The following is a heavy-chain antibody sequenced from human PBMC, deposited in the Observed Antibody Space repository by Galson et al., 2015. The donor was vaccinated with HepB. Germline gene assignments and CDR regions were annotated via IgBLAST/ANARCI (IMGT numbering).Heavy chain of an antibody. J-gene: IGHJ4*02. CDR1: GFTLSSYG. CDR3: ARYHGDYRAFDY. D-gene: IGHD4-17*01. Sequence: SLRLSCAASGFTLSSYGMHWVRQAPGKGLEWVALIWFDGSKDYYADSVKGRFAIPRDNSNNIPYLQMNNLRVEDTAVYYCARYHGDYRAFDYWGQGTLVTVSS. V-gene: IGHV3-33*01. CDR2: IWFDGSKD.